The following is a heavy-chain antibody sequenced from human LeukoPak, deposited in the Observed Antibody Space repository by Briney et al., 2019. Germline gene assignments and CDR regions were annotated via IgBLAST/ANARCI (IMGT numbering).Heavy chain of an antibody. CDR3: AKDLLLRYCSGGSCYPENWFDP. J-gene: IGHJ5*02. Sequence: GGSLRLSCAASGFTFSKYAMNWVRQAPGKGLEWVSAISGSGGSTYYADSVKGRFTISRDNSKNTLYLQMNSLRAEDTAVYYCAKDLLLRYCSGGSCYPENWFDPWGQGTLVTVSS. CDR2: ISGSGGST. CDR1: GFTFSKYA. D-gene: IGHD2-15*01. V-gene: IGHV3-23*01.